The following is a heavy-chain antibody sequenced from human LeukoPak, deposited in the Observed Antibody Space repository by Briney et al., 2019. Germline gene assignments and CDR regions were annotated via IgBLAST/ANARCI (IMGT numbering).Heavy chain of an antibody. V-gene: IGHV3-53*01. CDR2: IYSGGST. CDR1: GFTVSSNY. D-gene: IGHD2/OR15-2a*01. J-gene: IGHJ4*02. Sequence: GGSLRLSCAASGFTVSSNYMSWVRQAPGKGLEWVSVIYSGGSTYYADSVKGRFTISRDNSKNTLYLQLNSLRAEDTAVYYCARDSFKQPTDYWGQGTLVTVSS. CDR3: ARDSFKQPTDY.